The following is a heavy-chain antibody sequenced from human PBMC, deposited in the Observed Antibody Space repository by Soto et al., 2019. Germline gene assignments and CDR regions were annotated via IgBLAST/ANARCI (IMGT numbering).Heavy chain of an antibody. CDR3: ARVSGSYYFRVVDLEY. J-gene: IGHJ4*02. CDR2: ISYDGSNK. V-gene: IGHV3-30-3*01. Sequence: GGPMRLPYAASEFTFSNYVMHWVRQAPGKGLEWVALISYDGSNKYYADSVKGRFTISRDNSKNTLYLQMNSLRLEDTAVYYCARVSGSYYFRVVDLEYWGQGTLVTVSS. D-gene: IGHD1-26*01. CDR1: EFTFSNYV.